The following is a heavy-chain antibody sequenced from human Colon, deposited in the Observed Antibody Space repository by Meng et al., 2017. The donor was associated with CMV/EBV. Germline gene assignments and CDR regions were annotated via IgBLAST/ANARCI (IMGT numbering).Heavy chain of an antibody. CDR3: TREGFDY. CDR2: IKPSTGDS. CDR1: GYTFTGYW. J-gene: IGHJ4*02. Sequence: QVQLVQSGVEVKKPGTSVNLSCKASGYTFTGYWMHVVRQATGQGLEWMGRIKPSTGDSNYAQNFQGRVTVTRDTSISTVYMEVNSLTSDDTAVYYCTREGFDYWGQGALVTVSS. V-gene: IGHV1-2*06.